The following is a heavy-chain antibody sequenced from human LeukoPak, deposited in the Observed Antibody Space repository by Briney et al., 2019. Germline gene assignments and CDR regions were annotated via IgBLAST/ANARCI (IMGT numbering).Heavy chain of an antibody. D-gene: IGHD3-22*01. V-gene: IGHV4-4*08. CDR3: ARRAYYDSSGYHPTSGYFDL. J-gene: IGHJ2*01. CDR1: GGSIFSYY. CDR2: IYSNGIT. Sequence: SETLSLTCTVSGGSIFSYYWNWIRQTPGKGLEWLGYIYSNGITNYSPSLRSRGTLSIATSKNQISLRLTSVTAADTAIYYCARRAYYDSSGYHPTSGYFDLWGRGTLVTVSS.